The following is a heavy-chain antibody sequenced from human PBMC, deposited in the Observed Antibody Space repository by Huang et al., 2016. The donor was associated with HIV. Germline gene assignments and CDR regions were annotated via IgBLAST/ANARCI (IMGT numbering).Heavy chain of an antibody. V-gene: IGHV3-30*02. J-gene: IGHJ4*02. D-gene: IGHD3-3*01. CDR3: AKDLTYTFGRHFDY. CDR2: IRYEGNTY. Sequence: QVQLVESGGGVVQPGGSLRLSCTASGFTFGSFGMHWVRQAPGKGREWVAFIRYEGNTYYYADSVRGRFTISRDNSKDTLYLQMNRLRPDDSAVYYCAKDLTYTFGRHFDYWGRGTLVTVSS. CDR1: GFTFGSFG.